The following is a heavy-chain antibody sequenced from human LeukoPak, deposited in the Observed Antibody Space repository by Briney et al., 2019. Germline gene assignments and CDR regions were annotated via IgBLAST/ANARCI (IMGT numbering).Heavy chain of an antibody. Sequence: SETLSLTCTVSGGSISSYYWSWIRQPPGKGLEWIGYIYYSGSTNYNPSLKSRVTISVDTSKNQFSLKLSSVTAADTAVYYCARDGSRQWLVHNAFDIWGQGTMVTVSS. CDR1: GGSISSYY. D-gene: IGHD6-19*01. V-gene: IGHV4-59*12. CDR2: IYYSGST. CDR3: ARDGSRQWLVHNAFDI. J-gene: IGHJ3*02.